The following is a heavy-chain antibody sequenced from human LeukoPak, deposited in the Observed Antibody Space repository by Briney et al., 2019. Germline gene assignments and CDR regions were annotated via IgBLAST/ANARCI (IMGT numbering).Heavy chain of an antibody. CDR3: TKESCSGGSCRLRAPFDY. Sequence: GGSLRLSCAASGFTFDDYVMHWVRQTPGKGLEWVSLISWDGGSTYYADSVKGRFTISRDNSKNSLYLQMNSLRAEDTALYYCTKESCSGGSCRLRAPFDYWGQGTLVTVSS. J-gene: IGHJ4*02. D-gene: IGHD2-15*01. CDR2: ISWDGGST. CDR1: GFTFDDYV. V-gene: IGHV3-43D*03.